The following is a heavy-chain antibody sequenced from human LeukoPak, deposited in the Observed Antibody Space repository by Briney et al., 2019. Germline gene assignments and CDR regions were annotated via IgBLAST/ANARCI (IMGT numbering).Heavy chain of an antibody. D-gene: IGHD2-15*01. CDR1: GFTFSNYV. J-gene: IGHJ4*02. Sequence: GGSLRLPCAASGFTFSNYVMIWVRQAPGKGLEWVSGITASGDSTYYGDSVKGRFTMSRGNSKNTVYLQMNSLRVDDTAVYYCARRDIVVVVSASDYWGQGTLVTVSS. CDR2: ITASGDST. CDR3: ARRDIVVVVSASDY. V-gene: IGHV3-23*01.